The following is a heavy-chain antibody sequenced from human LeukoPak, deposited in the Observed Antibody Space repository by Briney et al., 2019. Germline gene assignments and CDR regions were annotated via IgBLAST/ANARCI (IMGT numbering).Heavy chain of an antibody. J-gene: IGHJ4*02. Sequence: GGSLRLSCAASGFTFSSYGMHWVRQAPGKGLEWVAFIRYDGSNKYYADSVKGRFTISRDNSKNTLYLQMNSLRAEDTASYYCAKATHRYSSSWYLDYWGQGTLVTVSS. V-gene: IGHV3-30*02. D-gene: IGHD6-13*01. CDR2: IRYDGSNK. CDR1: GFTFSSYG. CDR3: AKATHRYSSSWYLDY.